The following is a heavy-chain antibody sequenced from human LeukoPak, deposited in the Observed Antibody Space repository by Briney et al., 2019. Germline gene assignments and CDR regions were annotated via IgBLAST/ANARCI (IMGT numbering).Heavy chain of an antibody. CDR2: IYPGDSDT. CDR3: ARREYSTSSGYVY. J-gene: IGHJ4*02. CDR1: GYSFNTYW. V-gene: IGHV5-51*01. Sequence: GESLQISCKGSGYSFNTYWIAWVRQMPGKGLEWVGIIYPGDSDTRYSPSFQGQVTISADKSIGTAYLQWSTLKASDTAMYYCARREYSTSSGYVYWGQGTLVTVSS. D-gene: IGHD6-6*01.